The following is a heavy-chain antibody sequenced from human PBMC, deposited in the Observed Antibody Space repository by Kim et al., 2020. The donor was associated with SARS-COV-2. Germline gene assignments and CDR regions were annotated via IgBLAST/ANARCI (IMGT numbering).Heavy chain of an antibody. CDR1: GFSLSGDGVG. Sequence: SGPTLVNPTQTLTLTCTFSGFSLSGDGVGVAWIRQPPGKALEWLALIYGNNVKRYSPSLKSRLAITKDSSKNQVVLTMTNMDPADTATYYCTHDSPGLYGVDVWGEGTTVTVST. J-gene: IGHJ6*04. CDR2: IYGNNVK. CDR3: THDSPGLYGVDV. V-gene: IGHV2-5*01.